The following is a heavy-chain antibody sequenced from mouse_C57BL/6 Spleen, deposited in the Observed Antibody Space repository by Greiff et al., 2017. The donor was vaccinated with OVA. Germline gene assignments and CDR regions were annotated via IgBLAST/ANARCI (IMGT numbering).Heavy chain of an antibody. Sequence: QVQLQQPGTDLVKPGASVQLSCKASGYTFTSYWMHWVKQRPGQGLEWIGNINPSNGGTNYNEKFKSKATLTVDKSSSTAYMQLSSLTSEDSAVYYCARLELWGTWGAYWGQGTLVTVSA. V-gene: IGHV1-53*01. CDR2: INPSNGGT. D-gene: IGHD1-1*02. J-gene: IGHJ3*01. CDR1: GYTFTSYW. CDR3: ARLELWGTWGAY.